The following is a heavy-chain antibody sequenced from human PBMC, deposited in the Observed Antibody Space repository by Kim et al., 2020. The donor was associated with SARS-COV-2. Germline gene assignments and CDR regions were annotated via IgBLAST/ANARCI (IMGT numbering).Heavy chain of an antibody. J-gene: IGHJ4*02. CDR3: AKSSGSYYTLFED. D-gene: IGHD3-10*01. Sequence: YAEPVQGRFNISRDNAKNSLYLPMTSLRAEDTAVYYCAKSSGSYYTLFEDWGQGTLVTVSS. V-gene: IGHV3-21*01.